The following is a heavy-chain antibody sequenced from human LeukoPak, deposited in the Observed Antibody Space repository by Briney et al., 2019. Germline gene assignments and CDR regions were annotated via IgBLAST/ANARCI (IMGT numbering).Heavy chain of an antibody. V-gene: IGHV1-69*05. D-gene: IGHD4-11*01. Sequence: SVKVSCKASGGTFSSYAISWVRQAPGQGLEWMGGIIPIFGTANYAQKFQGRVTITTDESTSTAYMELSSLRSEDTAAYYCAREGSTTDAFDIWGQGTMVTVSS. J-gene: IGHJ3*02. CDR3: AREGSTTDAFDI. CDR1: GGTFSSYA. CDR2: IIPIFGTA.